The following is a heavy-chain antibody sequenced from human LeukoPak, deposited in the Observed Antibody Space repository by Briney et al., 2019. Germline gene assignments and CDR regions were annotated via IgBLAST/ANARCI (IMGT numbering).Heavy chain of an antibody. J-gene: IGHJ4*02. CDR2: IKSDGSST. Sequence: PGGSLRLSCAASGFTFSSYWMHWVRQAPGKGLVWVSRIKSDGSSTSYADSVKGRFTISRDNAKNTLYLQMNSLRAEDTAVYYCARDTWAPSFYDSSGYYYFDYWGQGTLVTVSS. D-gene: IGHD3-22*01. V-gene: IGHV3-74*01. CDR3: ARDTWAPSFYDSSGYYYFDY. CDR1: GFTFSSYW.